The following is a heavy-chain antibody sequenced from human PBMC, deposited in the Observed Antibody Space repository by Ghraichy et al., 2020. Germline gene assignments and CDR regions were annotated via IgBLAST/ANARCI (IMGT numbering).Heavy chain of an antibody. Sequence: SCAASGFTFSTYAMNWVRQAPGKGLEWVSSISSSSSYIYYADSVKGRFTISRDNAKNSLFLLLNSLRGEDTAIYYCASSPYSYGSDFDYWGQGTLVTVSS. CDR1: GFTFSTYA. D-gene: IGHD5-18*01. V-gene: IGHV3-21*01. CDR2: ISSSSSYI. CDR3: ASSPYSYGSDFDY. J-gene: IGHJ4*02.